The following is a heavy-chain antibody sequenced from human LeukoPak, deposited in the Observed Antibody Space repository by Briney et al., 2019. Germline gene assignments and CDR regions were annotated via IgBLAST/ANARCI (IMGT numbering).Heavy chain of an antibody. V-gene: IGHV3-7*01. CDR3: ARDDTHYGSSGSFYDAFDI. CDR2: IKEDGSEK. Sequence: GGSLRLSCAASGFTFSSYAMSWVRQAPGKGLEWVANIKEDGSEKHYVDSVKGRFTISRDNAKNSLYLQMNSLRAEDTAVYYCARDDTHYGSSGSFYDAFDIWGQGTMVTVSS. CDR1: GFTFSSYA. D-gene: IGHD3-22*01. J-gene: IGHJ3*02.